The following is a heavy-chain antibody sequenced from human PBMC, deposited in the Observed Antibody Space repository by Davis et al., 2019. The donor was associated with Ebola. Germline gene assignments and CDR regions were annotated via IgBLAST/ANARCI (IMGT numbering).Heavy chain of an antibody. CDR1: EYTFTSYD. V-gene: IGHV1-8*01. CDR3: ARRYDISGYYGWYFDL. J-gene: IGHJ2*01. CDR2: MNPNSGNT. Sequence: ASVKVSCKASEYTFTSYDINWVRQATGQGLEWMGWMNPNSGNTGYAQNFQGRVTMTKNTSISTAYMELSSLTSEDTAVYYCARRYDISGYYGWYFDLWGRGTLVTVSS. D-gene: IGHD3-22*01.